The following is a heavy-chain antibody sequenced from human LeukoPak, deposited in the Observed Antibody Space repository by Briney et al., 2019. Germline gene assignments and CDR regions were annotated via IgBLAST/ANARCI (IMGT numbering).Heavy chain of an antibody. J-gene: IGHJ4*02. Sequence: GGSLRLSCAASGFTFSSYSMNWVRQARGKGREWVSYISSGSNTIYYAHSVKGRFTISRDNAKNSLYLQMSSLRDEDTAIYYCARPMIMFGGVPDDYWGQGTLVTVSS. V-gene: IGHV3-48*02. CDR3: ARPMIMFGGVPDDY. CDR1: GFTFSSYS. CDR2: ISSGSNTI. D-gene: IGHD3-16*01.